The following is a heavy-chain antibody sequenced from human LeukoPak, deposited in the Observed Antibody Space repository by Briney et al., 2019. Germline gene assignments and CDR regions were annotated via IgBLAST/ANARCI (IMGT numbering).Heavy chain of an antibody. D-gene: IGHD2-15*01. CDR1: GYSISSGYY. J-gene: IGHJ5*02. CDR2: IYHSGST. CDR3: ARPYCSGGSCYGWFDP. V-gene: IGHV4-38-2*01. Sequence: PSETLSLTCAVSGYSISSGYYWGWIRQPPGEGLEWIGSIYHSGSTYYNPSLRSRVTISVDTSKNQFSLKLSSVTAADTAVYYCARPYCSGGSCYGWFDPWGQGTLVTVSS.